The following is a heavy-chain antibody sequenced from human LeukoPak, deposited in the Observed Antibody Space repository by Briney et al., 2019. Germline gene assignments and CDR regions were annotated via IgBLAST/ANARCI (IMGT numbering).Heavy chain of an antibody. Sequence: PGGSLRLSCAASGFTFSNYAMSWVRQAPGKGREWVSVISGSGGTAHYADSVRGRFTISRDTSKNTLYLQMNSLRAEDTAVYYCAKDPLTSTPYYFDSWGQGTLVTVSS. D-gene: IGHD3-16*01. CDR1: GFTFSNYA. V-gene: IGHV3-23*01. CDR2: ISGSGGTA. CDR3: AKDPLTSTPYYFDS. J-gene: IGHJ4*02.